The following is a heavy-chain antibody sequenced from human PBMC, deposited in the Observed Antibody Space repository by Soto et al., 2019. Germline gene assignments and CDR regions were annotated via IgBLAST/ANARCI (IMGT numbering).Heavy chain of an antibody. J-gene: IGHJ4*02. D-gene: IGHD2-2*01. V-gene: IGHV3-30*18. CDR2: ISYDGRNK. Sequence: QVQLVESGGGVVQPVGSLRLSCAASGFTFSSYAMHWVRLAPGTGLEWVAGISYDGRNKFSADSVKGRFTISRDNSQNTLYLQMNSLRPEDTAVYYCAKETSRFAVPPALDYWGQGTLVTVS. CDR3: AKETSRFAVPPALDY. CDR1: GFTFSSYA.